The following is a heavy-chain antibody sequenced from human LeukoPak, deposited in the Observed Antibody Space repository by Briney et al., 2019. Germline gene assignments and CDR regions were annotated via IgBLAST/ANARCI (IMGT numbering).Heavy chain of an antibody. J-gene: IGHJ4*02. V-gene: IGHV1-46*01. Sequence: GASVKVSCKASGYTFTNYYTHWVGQAPGQGLEWIGLINPTGTGTNYAQKFRGRVTMTRDTSTTTVYMELSSLRSEDTAVYYCAREESGGYFDYWGQGTLVAVSS. CDR3: AREESGGYFDY. CDR1: GYTFTNYY. D-gene: IGHD2-8*02. CDR2: INPTGTGT.